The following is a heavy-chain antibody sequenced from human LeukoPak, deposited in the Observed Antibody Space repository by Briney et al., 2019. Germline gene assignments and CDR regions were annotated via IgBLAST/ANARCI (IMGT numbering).Heavy chain of an antibody. J-gene: IGHJ6*03. D-gene: IGHD6-13*01. CDR1: GGSISSDYYY. CDR3: ARVLIAAAGTGYYYYYYYMDV. Sequence: PSQTLSLTCTVSGGSISSDYYYWGWIRQPPGKGLEWIGYIYYSGSTNYNPSLKSRVTISVDTSKNQFSLKLSSVTAADTAVYYCARVLIAAAGTGYYYYYYYMDVWGKGTTVTVSS. V-gene: IGHV4-61*01. CDR2: IYYSGST.